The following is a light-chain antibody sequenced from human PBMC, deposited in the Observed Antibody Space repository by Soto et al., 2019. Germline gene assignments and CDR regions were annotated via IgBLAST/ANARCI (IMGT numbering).Light chain of an antibody. V-gene: IGLV1-47*01. CDR2: RNN. Sequence: QSVLTQPPSASGTPGQRVTISCSGRSSHIGSNSVYWYQQLPGTAPKLLIYRNNQRPSGVPDRFSGSKSGTSASLAISGLRSEDEADYYCAAWDDSLSVVVFGGGTKLTVL. CDR1: SSHIGSNS. J-gene: IGLJ2*01. CDR3: AAWDDSLSVVV.